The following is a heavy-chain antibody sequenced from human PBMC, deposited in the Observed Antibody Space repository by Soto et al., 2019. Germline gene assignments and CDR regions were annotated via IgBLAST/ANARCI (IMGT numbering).Heavy chain of an antibody. J-gene: IGHJ1*01. CDR3: AKAGDFCEDGPAEYFEN. CDR2: TTGSGANK. V-gene: IGHV3-23*01. D-gene: IGHD2-15*01. Sequence: EVNLLESGGGLVQPGESLRISCVGSGFTFKNYAMTWVRQAPGKGLEWVSGTTGSGANKHYADSVRGRFTISRDNSKKTLYLEMRSLGVEDTAVYYCAKAGDFCEDGPAEYFENWGQCTLVTVSS. CDR1: GFTFKNYA.